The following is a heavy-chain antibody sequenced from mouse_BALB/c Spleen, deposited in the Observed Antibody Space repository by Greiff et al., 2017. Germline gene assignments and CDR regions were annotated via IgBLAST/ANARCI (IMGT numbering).Heavy chain of an antibody. J-gene: IGHJ2*01. CDR2: IDPENGDT. Sequence: VQLQQSGAELVRSGASVKLSCTASGFNIKDYYMHWVKQRPEQGLEWIGWIDPENGDTEYAPKFQGRATMTADTSSNTAYLQLSSLTSEDTAVYYCTRGAYYDDYWGQGTTLTVSS. V-gene: IGHV14-4*02. D-gene: IGHD2-10*01. CDR1: GFNIKDYY. CDR3: TRGAYYDDY.